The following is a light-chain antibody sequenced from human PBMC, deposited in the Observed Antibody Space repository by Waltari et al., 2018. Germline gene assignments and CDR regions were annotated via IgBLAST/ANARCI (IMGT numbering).Light chain of an antibody. CDR2: DAS. Sequence: EIVMTQSPATVSLSPGDTATLCSGPHHSVGDFLAWYQQKPGQAPRLLIYDASKGVSGIPARFSGSGSGTDFTLTISSLEAEDVALYYCQQRGSWPLTFGGGTTVEIK. J-gene: IGKJ4*01. CDR1: HSVGDF. V-gene: IGKV3-11*01. CDR3: QQRGSWPLT.